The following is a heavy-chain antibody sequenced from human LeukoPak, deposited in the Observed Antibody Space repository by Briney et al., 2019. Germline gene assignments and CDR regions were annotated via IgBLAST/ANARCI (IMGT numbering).Heavy chain of an antibody. CDR1: GYSTSSGYY. J-gene: IGHJ6*04. Sequence: PSETLSLTCAVSGYSTSSGYYWGWIRQPPGKELEWIGSIYHSGSTYYNPSLKSRVTISVDTSKNQFSLKLSSVTAADTAVYYCAGTYCSGGSCYSELYYYYGMDVWGKGTTVTVSS. D-gene: IGHD2-15*01. CDR3: AGTYCSGGSCYSELYYYYGMDV. V-gene: IGHV4-38-2*01. CDR2: IYHSGST.